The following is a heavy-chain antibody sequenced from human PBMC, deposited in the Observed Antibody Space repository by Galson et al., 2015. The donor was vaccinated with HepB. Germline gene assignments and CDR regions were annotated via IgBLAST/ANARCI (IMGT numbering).Heavy chain of an antibody. CDR3: ARDGTFLEWLYYYYYMDV. CDR1: GYTFTSYA. Sequence: SVKVSCKASGYTFTSYAMHWVRQAPGQRLEWMGWINAGNGNTKYSQKFQGRVTITRDTSASTAYMELSSLRSEDTAVYYCARDGTFLEWLYYYYYMDVWGKGTTVTVPS. V-gene: IGHV1-3*01. J-gene: IGHJ6*03. CDR2: INAGNGNT. D-gene: IGHD3-3*02.